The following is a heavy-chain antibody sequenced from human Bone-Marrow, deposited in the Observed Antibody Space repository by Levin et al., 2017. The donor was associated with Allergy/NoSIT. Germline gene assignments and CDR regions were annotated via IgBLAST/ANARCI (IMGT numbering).Heavy chain of an antibody. CDR2: ISGSGDSV. D-gene: IGHD6-13*01. Sequence: LSLTCAASGFTFRSHAMSWVRQAPGKGLEWVSAISGSGDSVFYEDSVKGRFTISRDNSKNTLYLQMKSLRAEDTAMYYCAKTGREAAGTKLGWFDPWGQGTLVTVSS. J-gene: IGHJ5*02. CDR1: GFTFRSHA. CDR3: AKTGREAAGTKLGWFDP. V-gene: IGHV3-23*01.